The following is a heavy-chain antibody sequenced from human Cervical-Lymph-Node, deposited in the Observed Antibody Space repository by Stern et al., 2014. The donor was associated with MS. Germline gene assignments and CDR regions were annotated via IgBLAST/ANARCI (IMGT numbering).Heavy chain of an antibody. V-gene: IGHV4-31*03. CDR1: GGSVSSGSRY. CDR2: IPYSGNT. J-gene: IGHJ4*02. CDR3: ARVTEFLRFFYPDY. Sequence: QVQLVQSGPGLVKPSQTLSLTCTVSGGSVSSGSRYWSWIRQHPGKGLGGIGYIPYSGNTYYSPSLQSRLTISMDTSKNQFSLKLRSVTAADTAIYYCARVTEFLRFFYPDYWGQGTLVTVSS. D-gene: IGHD3-3*01.